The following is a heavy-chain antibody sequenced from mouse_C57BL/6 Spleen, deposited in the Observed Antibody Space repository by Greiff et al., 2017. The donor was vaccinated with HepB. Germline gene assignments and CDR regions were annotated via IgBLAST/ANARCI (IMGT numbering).Heavy chain of an antibody. D-gene: IGHD3-2*02. V-gene: IGHV1-69*01. Sequence: QVQLKQPGAELVMPGASVKLSCKASGYTFTSYWMHWVKQRPGQGLEWIGEIDPSDSYTNYNQKFKGKSTLTVDKSSSTAYMQLSSLTSEDSAVYYCARKAQAYYAMDYWGQGTSVTVSS. CDR3: ARKAQAYYAMDY. CDR2: IDPSDSYT. CDR1: GYTFTSYW. J-gene: IGHJ4*01.